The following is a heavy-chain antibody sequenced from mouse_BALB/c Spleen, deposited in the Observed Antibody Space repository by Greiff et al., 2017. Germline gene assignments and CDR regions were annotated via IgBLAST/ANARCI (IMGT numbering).Heavy chain of an antibody. D-gene: IGHD4-1*01. CDR1: GFTFSSYG. V-gene: IGHV5-6*01. CDR2: ISSGGSYT. J-gene: IGHJ4*01. Sequence: EVQVVESGGDLVKPGGSLKLSCAASGFTFSSYGMSWVRQTPDKRLEWVATISSGGSYTYYPDSVKGRFTISRDNAKNTLYLQMSSLKSEDTAMYYCARLTGTGYYYAMDYWGQGTSVTVSS. CDR3: ARLTGTGYYYAMDY.